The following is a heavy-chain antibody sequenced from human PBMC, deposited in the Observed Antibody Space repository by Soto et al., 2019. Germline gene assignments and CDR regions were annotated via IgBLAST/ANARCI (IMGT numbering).Heavy chain of an antibody. CDR3: ARMSFWSGYYPSYYGMDV. J-gene: IGHJ6*02. V-gene: IGHV1-69*06. CDR2: IILIFGTA. CDR1: GGTFSSYA. D-gene: IGHD3-3*01. Sequence: SVKVSCKASGGTFSSYAISWVRQAPGQGLEWMGGIILIFGTANYAQKFQGRVTITADKSTSTAYMELSSLRSEDTAVYYCARMSFWSGYYPSYYGMDVWGQGTTVTVSS.